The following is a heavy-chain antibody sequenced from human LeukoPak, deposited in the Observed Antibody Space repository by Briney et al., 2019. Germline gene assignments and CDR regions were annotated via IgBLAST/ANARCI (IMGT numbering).Heavy chain of an antibody. CDR3: ARECYGDYLYWFDP. D-gene: IGHD4-17*01. CDR2: ISSSSSYI. CDR1: GFTFSSYS. J-gene: IGHJ5*02. V-gene: IGHV3-21*01. Sequence: SGGSLRLSCAASGFTFSSYSMNWVRQAPGKGLEWVSSISSSSSYIYYADSVKGRFTISRDNAKNSLYLQMNSLRAEDTAVYYCARECYGDYLYWFDPWGQGTLVTVSS.